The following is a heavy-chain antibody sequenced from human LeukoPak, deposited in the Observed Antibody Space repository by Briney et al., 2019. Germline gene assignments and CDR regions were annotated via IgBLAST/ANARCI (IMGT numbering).Heavy chain of an antibody. CDR1: GGSISSGGYS. V-gene: IGHV4-30-2*01. CDR2: IYHSGST. D-gene: IGHD3-22*01. J-gene: IGHJ3*02. CDR3: ARGPIVVVRTDAFDI. Sequence: SQTLSLTCAVSGGSISSGGYSWSWIRQPPGKGLEWIGYIYHSGSTYYNPSLKSRVTISVDRSKNQFSLKLSSVTAADTAVYYCARGPIVVVRTDAFDIWGQGTIVTVSS.